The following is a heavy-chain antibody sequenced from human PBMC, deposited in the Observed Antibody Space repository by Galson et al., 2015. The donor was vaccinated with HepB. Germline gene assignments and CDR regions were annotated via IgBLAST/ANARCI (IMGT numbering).Heavy chain of an antibody. Sequence: SLRLSCAASGFTFSSYAMSWVRQAPGKGLEWVSAISGSGGSTYYADSVKGRFTISRDNSKNTLYLQMNSLRAEDTAVYYCANGQKTIFGVAPYDYWGQGTLVTVSS. J-gene: IGHJ4*02. CDR3: ANGQKTIFGVAPYDY. CDR1: GFTFSSYA. D-gene: IGHD3-3*01. V-gene: IGHV3-23*01. CDR2: ISGSGGST.